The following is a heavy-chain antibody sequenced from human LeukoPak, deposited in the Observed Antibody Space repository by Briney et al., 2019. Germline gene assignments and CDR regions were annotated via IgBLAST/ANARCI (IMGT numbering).Heavy chain of an antibody. CDR2: IYYSGST. CDR3: ASSHMVRGVNFDY. CDR1: GGSISSYY. Sequence: SETLSLTCTVSGGSISSYYWSWIRQPPGKGLEWIGYIYYSGSTNYNPSLKSRVTISVDTSKNQFSLKLSSATAADTAVYYCASSHMVRGVNFDYWGQGTLVTVSS. D-gene: IGHD3-10*01. J-gene: IGHJ4*02. V-gene: IGHV4-59*01.